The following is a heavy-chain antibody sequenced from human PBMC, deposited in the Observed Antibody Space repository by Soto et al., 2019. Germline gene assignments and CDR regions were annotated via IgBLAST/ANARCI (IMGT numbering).Heavy chain of an antibody. D-gene: IGHD2-15*01. CDR1: GGSISSGGYY. J-gene: IGHJ6*03. V-gene: IGHV4-39*01. CDR3: ARRYCSGGSCYRAYYYYYMDV. CDR2: IYYSGTT. Sequence: ASETLSLTCTVSGGSISSGGYYWSWIRQPPGKGLEWIGTIYYSGTTEYNPSLQSRVTISVDTSKNQFSLKLSPVTAADTAVYYCARRYCSGGSCYRAYYYYYMDVWGKGTTVTVSS.